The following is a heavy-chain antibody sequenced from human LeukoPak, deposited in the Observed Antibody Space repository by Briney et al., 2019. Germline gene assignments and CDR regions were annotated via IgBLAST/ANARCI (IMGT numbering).Heavy chain of an antibody. CDR2: ISGSGGST. CDR3: ARETGSAVGSTDFDY. D-gene: IGHD4-17*01. V-gene: IGHV3-23*01. CDR1: GFTFSSNA. Sequence: GGSLRLSCAASGFTFSSNAMSWVRQAPGKGLEWVSGISGSGGSTYYADSVKGRFTISRDNSKNTLYLQMNSLRAEDTAVYYCARETGSAVGSTDFDYWGQGTLVTVSS. J-gene: IGHJ4*02.